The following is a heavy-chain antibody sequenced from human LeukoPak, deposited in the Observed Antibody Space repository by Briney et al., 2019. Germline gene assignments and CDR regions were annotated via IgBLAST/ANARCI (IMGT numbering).Heavy chain of an antibody. CDR2: IYYSGST. V-gene: IGHV4-39*01. Sequence: ASETLSLTCTVSGGSISSSSYYWGWIRQPPGKGLEWIGSIYYSGSTYYNPSLKSRVTISVDTSKSQFSLKPSSVTAADTAVYYCARHAYSSSSARYYGMDVWGQGTTVTVSS. D-gene: IGHD6-6*01. CDR1: GGSISSSSYY. CDR3: ARHAYSSSSARYYGMDV. J-gene: IGHJ6*02.